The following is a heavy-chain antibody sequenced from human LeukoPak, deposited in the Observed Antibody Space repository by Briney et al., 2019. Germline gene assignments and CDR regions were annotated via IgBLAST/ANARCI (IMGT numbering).Heavy chain of an antibody. CDR2: ISGSGGST. V-gene: IGHV3-23*01. CDR3: AKDRAKRSGGGSCLFDY. CDR1: GFTFSSYA. Sequence: GGSLRLSCAASGFTFSSYAMSWVHQAPGKGLEWVSAISGSGGSTYYADSVKGRFTISRDNSKNTLYLQMNSLRAGDTAVYYCAKDRAKRSGGGSCLFDYWGQGTLVTVSS. D-gene: IGHD2-15*01. J-gene: IGHJ4*02.